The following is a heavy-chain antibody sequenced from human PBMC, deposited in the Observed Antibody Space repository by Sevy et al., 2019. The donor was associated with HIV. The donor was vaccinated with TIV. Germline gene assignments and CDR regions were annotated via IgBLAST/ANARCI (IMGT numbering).Heavy chain of an antibody. Sequence: GGSLRLSCAASGFTFSCYGMHWVRQAPGKGLEWVAFIWYDGSDTYYADSVKGRFNISRDNSKNTLYLQMNGLRTEDTAIYYCASDILTGSDFWGKGTLVTVSS. CDR1: GFTFSCYG. J-gene: IGHJ4*02. CDR3: ASDILTGSDF. D-gene: IGHD3-9*01. CDR2: IWYDGSDT. V-gene: IGHV3-30*02.